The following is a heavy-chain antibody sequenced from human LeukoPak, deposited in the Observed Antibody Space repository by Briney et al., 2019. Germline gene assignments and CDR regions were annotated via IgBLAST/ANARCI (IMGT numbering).Heavy chain of an antibody. CDR3: ARHAISGYDYFAAFDI. CDR1: GYSFTSYW. J-gene: IGHJ3*02. CDR2: IYPGDSDT. V-gene: IGHV5-51*01. Sequence: GESLKISCKGSGYSFTSYWIGWVRQMPGKGLEWMGIIYPGDSDTRYSPSFQGQVTISVDKSISTAYLQWSSLKASDTAMYHCARHAISGYDYFAAFDIWGQGTMVTVSS. D-gene: IGHD5-12*01.